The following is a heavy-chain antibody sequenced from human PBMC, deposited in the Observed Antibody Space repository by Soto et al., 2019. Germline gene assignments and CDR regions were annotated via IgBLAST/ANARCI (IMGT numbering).Heavy chain of an antibody. CDR3: ARHSTGLGKETYYYYYYGMDV. D-gene: IGHD3-9*01. V-gene: IGHV4-39*01. Sequence: PSETLSLTCTVSGGSISSSSYYWGWIRQPPGKGLEWIGSIYYSGSTYYNPPLKSRVTISVDTSKNQFSLKLSSVTAADTAVYYCARHSTGLGKETYYYYYYGMDVWGQGTTVTVSS. J-gene: IGHJ6*02. CDR1: GGSISSSSYY. CDR2: IYYSGST.